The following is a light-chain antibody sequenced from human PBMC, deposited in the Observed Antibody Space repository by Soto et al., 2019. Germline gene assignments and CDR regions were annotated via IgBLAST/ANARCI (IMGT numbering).Light chain of an antibody. J-gene: IGKJ1*01. CDR2: GAS. CDR3: QQYDNWTWT. CDR1: QSISDT. V-gene: IGKV3-15*01. Sequence: EIVLTQSPGNLSVSPGGRATLSCRASQSISDTLAWYQQKPGQAPRLLIYGASRRATGFPARFSGSGSGTDFTLTISSLKSEDFAVYYCQQYDNWTWTFGQGTKVDIK.